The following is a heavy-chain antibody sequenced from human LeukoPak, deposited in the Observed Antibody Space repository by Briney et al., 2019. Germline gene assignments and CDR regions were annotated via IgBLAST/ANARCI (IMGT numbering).Heavy chain of an antibody. D-gene: IGHD1-26*01. CDR2: INPNSGGT. V-gene: IGHV1-2*04. CDR1: GYTFTGYY. Sequence: GASVKVSCKASGYTFTGYYMHWVRQAPGQGLEWMGWINPNSGGTNYAQKFQGWVTMTRDTSISTAYMELSRLRSDDTAVYYCARALDWYSGSYRGFDYWGQGTLVTVSS. J-gene: IGHJ4*02. CDR3: ARALDWYSGSYRGFDY.